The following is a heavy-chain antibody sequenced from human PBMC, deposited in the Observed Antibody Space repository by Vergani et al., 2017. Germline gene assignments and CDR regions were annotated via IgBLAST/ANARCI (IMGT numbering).Heavy chain of an antibody. V-gene: IGHV3-23*01. Sequence: EVHLLESGGGLVQSGGSLRLSCAASGFTFSNSAVSWVRQAPGRGLAWFSSISGPGLSTYYADSLKGRFSISRDNSKNTVFLQRHSLRAEDTAIYYCVKEKIDLGSYFFDSWGHGILVTVSS. CDR1: GFTFSNSA. CDR2: ISGPGLST. J-gene: IGHJ4*01. D-gene: IGHD2/OR15-2a*01. CDR3: VKEKIDLGSYFFDS.